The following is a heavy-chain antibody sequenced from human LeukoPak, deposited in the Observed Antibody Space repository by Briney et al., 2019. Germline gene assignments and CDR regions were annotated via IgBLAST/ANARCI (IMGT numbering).Heavy chain of an antibody. CDR1: GFTFGDYA. CDR3: TRGKMATPGTSFDY. Sequence: GRSLRLSCTASGFTFGDYAMSWVRQAPGKGLEGVGFIRSKAYGGTTEYAASVKGRFTISRDDSKSIAYLQMNSLKTEDTAVYYCTRGKMATPGTSFDYWGQGTLVTVSS. D-gene: IGHD5-24*01. J-gene: IGHJ4*02. V-gene: IGHV3-49*04. CDR2: IRSKAYGGTT.